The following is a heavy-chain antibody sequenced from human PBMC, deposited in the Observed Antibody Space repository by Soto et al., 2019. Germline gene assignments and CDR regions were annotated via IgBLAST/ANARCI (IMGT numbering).Heavy chain of an antibody. CDR1: GFTFGDYA. V-gene: IGHV3-49*04. J-gene: IGHJ6*02. D-gene: IGHD3-9*01. CDR3: TRVPYYDILTGYRRRYYYGMDV. CDR2: IRSKAYGGTT. Sequence: EVQLVESGGGLVQPGRSLRLSCTASGFTFGDYAMSWVRQAPGKGLEWVGFIRSKAYGGTTEYAATVKGRFTISRDDSKSIDYLQMHSLKTDDTAVYYCTRVPYYDILTGYRRRYYYGMDVWGQGTTVTVSS.